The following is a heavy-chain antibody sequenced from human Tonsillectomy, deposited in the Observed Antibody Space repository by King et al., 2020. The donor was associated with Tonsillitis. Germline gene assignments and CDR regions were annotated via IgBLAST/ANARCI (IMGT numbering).Heavy chain of an antibody. J-gene: IGHJ6*02. CDR2: SYYSGST. V-gene: IGHV4-39*07. CDR3: ARDCSSTSCFGVYYGMDV. D-gene: IGHD2-2*01. Sequence: QLQESGPGLVKPSETLSHTCTVSGGFISSSSYYWGWIRQHPGKGLEWIGRSYYSGSTYYNPSLKSRVTISVEKSKTRFSLKLSSVTAADTALYYCARDCSSTSCFGVYYGMDVWGQATTATVSS. CDR1: GGFISSSSYY.